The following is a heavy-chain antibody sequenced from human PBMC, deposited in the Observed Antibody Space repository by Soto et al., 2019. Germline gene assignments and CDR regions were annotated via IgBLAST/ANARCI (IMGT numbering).Heavy chain of an antibody. CDR1: GFTFSTYA. Sequence: EVQLLESGGGLVQPGGSLRLSCAASGFTFSTYAMSWVRQAPGKGLEWVSGISDSGGSTYHADSVKGRFTISRDNSKNTLYLQMNSLRAEDTAVYYCAKIKVYYDILTGYPYFDHWGQGTLVTVSS. D-gene: IGHD3-9*01. V-gene: IGHV3-23*01. J-gene: IGHJ4*02. CDR3: AKIKVYYDILTGYPYFDH. CDR2: ISDSGGST.